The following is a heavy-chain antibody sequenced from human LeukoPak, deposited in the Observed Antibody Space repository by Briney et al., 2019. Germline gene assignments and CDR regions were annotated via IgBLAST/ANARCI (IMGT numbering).Heavy chain of an antibody. Sequence: GGSLRLSCAASGFTVSSNYMSWVRQAPGKGLEWVSVIYSGGSTYYADSVKGRFTISRDNSKNTLYLQMNSLRAEDTAVYYCARDPPLDYGDYYYYYGMDGWGQGTTVTVSS. D-gene: IGHD4-17*01. J-gene: IGHJ6*02. V-gene: IGHV3-66*02. CDR2: IYSGGST. CDR3: ARDPPLDYGDYYYYYGMDG. CDR1: GFTVSSNY.